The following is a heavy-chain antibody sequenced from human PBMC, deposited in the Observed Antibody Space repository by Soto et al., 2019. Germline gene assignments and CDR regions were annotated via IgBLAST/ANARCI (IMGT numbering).Heavy chain of an antibody. J-gene: IGHJ4*02. Sequence: PSETLSLTCTVSSGSISSTIYSWDWIRQPPGKGLEWIGSIFYSGSTYYNPSLKSRVTISVDTSKDQFSLKLSSVTAADTAVYFCARAAGVAAAVPFDYWGQGTQVTVSS. D-gene: IGHD6-13*01. CDR1: SGSISSTIYS. CDR2: IFYSGST. CDR3: ARAAGVAAAVPFDY. V-gene: IGHV4-39*07.